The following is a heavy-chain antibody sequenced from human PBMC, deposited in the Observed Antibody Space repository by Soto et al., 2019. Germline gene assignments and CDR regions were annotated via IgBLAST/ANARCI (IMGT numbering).Heavy chain of an antibody. J-gene: IGHJ3*01. CDR2: LYSGAGT. Sequence: VQLVESGGGLVQPGGSLRLSCAASGFTVSSNYMNWVRQAPGKGLEWLSVLYSGAGTYYADSVKDRFTISRDNSKHTMYLQLNSLRAEDTAIYYCARECGGDCSNAFDLWGQGTMVTVSP. D-gene: IGHD2-21*01. V-gene: IGHV3-66*01. CDR1: GFTVSSNY. CDR3: ARECGGDCSNAFDL.